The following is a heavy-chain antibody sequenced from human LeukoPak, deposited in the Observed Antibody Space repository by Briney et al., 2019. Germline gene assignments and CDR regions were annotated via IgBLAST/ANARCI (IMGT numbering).Heavy chain of an antibody. CDR3: ARGRNIAAAGTAGDYFDY. CDR2: IYTSGST. D-gene: IGHD6-13*01. Sequence: PSETLSLTCTVSGGSISSYCWSWIRQPAGKGLEWIGRIYTSGSTNYNPSLKSRVTMSVDTSKNQFSLKLSSATAADTAVYYCARGRNIAAAGTAGDYFDYWGQGTLVTDSS. V-gene: IGHV4-4*07. CDR1: GGSISSYC. J-gene: IGHJ4*02.